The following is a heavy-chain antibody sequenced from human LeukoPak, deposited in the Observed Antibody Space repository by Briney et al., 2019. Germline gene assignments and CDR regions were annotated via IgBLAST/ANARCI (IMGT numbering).Heavy chain of an antibody. CDR3: AKDATGWEGWFDP. D-gene: IGHD1-26*01. J-gene: IGHJ5*02. CDR1: GFTFSSYG. Sequence: GGSLRLSCAASGFTFSSYGMHWVRQAPGKGLEWVAFIRYDGSNKYYADSVKGRFTISRDNSKNTLYLQMNSLRAEDTAVYYCAKDATGWEGWFDPWGQGTLVTVSS. V-gene: IGHV3-30*02. CDR2: IRYDGSNK.